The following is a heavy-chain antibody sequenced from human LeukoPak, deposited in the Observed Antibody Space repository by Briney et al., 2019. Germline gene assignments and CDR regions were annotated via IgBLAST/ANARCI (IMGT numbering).Heavy chain of an antibody. Sequence: SETLSLTCTVSGGSISSYYWGWIRQSPGKGLECIGYIHYTGSTNNNPSLKSRVTISVETSKNQFSLKLKSVTAADTAVYYCARGGYYGSGNDFRFDPWGQGTLVTVSS. V-gene: IGHV4-59*01. CDR3: ARGGYYGSGNDFRFDP. J-gene: IGHJ5*02. CDR2: IHYTGST. D-gene: IGHD3-10*01. CDR1: GGSISSYY.